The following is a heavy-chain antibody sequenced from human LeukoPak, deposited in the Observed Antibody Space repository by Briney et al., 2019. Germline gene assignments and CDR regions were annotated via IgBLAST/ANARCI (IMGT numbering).Heavy chain of an antibody. CDR1: GFTFSSYA. D-gene: IGHD3-22*01. CDR2: ISSSSSYI. CDR3: ARVERGYYSGS. Sequence: GGSLRLSCAASGFTFSSYAMSWVRQAPGKGLEWVSSISSSSSYIYYADSVKGRFTISRDNAKNSLYLQMNSLRAEDTAVYYCARVERGYYSGSWGQGTLVTVSS. J-gene: IGHJ4*02. V-gene: IGHV3-21*01.